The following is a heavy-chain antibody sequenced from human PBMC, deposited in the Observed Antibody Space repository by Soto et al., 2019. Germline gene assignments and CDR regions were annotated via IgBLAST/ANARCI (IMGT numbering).Heavy chain of an antibody. CDR1: GGSISSVTYC. V-gene: IGHV4-39*02. D-gene: IGHD2-15*01. CDR3: VKVIWAEGSRHSGH. Sequence: SETLSLTCTVSGGSISSVTYCWVWIRQPPGKGLEWIATIYYRGNTYYNPSLRTRVTMSVDTSKTQFSLKLAPVIAADPAVYSCVKVIWAEGSRHSGHWGQGTLVTVSS. CDR2: IYYRGNT. J-gene: IGHJ4*02.